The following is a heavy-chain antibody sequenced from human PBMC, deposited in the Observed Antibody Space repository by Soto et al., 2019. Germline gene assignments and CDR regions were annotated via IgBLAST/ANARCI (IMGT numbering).Heavy chain of an antibody. V-gene: IGHV3-33*01. J-gene: IGHJ3*02. CDR3: ARNYGSGSLDAFDI. D-gene: IGHD3-10*01. Sequence: HPGGSLRLSCAASGFTFSSYGMHWVRQAPGKGLEWVAVIWYDGSNKYYADSVKGRFTISRDNSKNTLYLQMNSLRAEDTAVYYCARNYGSGSLDAFDIWGQGTMVTVSS. CDR1: GFTFSSYG. CDR2: IWYDGSNK.